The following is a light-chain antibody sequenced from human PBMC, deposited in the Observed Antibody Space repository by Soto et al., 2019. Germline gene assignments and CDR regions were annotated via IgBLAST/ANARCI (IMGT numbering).Light chain of an antibody. V-gene: IGLV2-14*01. CDR1: SSDVGGYNY. J-gene: IGLJ2*01. CDR3: SSYTSSSTLGYVV. Sequence: QSALTQPASVSGSPGQSITISCTGTSSDVGGYNYVSWYQQHPGKAPKLMIYEVSNRPSGASNRFSGSKSGNAASLTISGLQAEDEADYYCSSYTSSSTLGYVVFGGGTQLTVL. CDR2: EVS.